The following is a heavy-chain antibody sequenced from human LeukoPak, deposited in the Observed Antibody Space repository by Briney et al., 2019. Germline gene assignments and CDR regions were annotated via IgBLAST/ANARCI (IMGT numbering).Heavy chain of an antibody. V-gene: IGHV3-74*01. CDR2: IKSDGSST. J-gene: IGHJ4*02. CDR3: ARDQIYCTGGICYFEY. Sequence: PGGSLRLSCAASGFTFSSYWMHWVRQAPGKGLVWVSRIKSDGSSTTYADSVKGRYTISRDNTKNTLYLQMNSLRAEDTAVYFCARDQIYCTGGICYFEYWGQGTLVTVSS. CDR1: GFTFSSYW. D-gene: IGHD2-8*02.